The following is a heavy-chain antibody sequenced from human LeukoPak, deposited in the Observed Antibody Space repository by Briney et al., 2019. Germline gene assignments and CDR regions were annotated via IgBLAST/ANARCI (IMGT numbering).Heavy chain of an antibody. CDR1: GYTFTSNY. V-gene: IGHV1-46*01. CDR3: ARTEQYSYGQGYFDY. Sequence: GASVKVSCKASGYTFTSNYIHWVRQAPGQGLEWMGMIYPRDGSTNYAQKFQGRVTITADESTSTAYMELSSLRSEDTAVYYCARTEQYSYGQGYFDYWGQGTLVTVSS. D-gene: IGHD5-18*01. CDR2: IYPRDGST. J-gene: IGHJ4*02.